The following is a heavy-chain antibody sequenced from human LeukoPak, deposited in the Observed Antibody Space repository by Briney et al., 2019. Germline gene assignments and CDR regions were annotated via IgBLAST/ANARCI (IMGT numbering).Heavy chain of an antibody. CDR3: ARERGNVRFLEWLPKNFYYYYYYMDV. J-gene: IGHJ6*03. Sequence: SGPTLVKPSETLSLTCTVSGGSISSYYWSWIRQPPAKGLEWIGYIYYSGSTNYNPSLKSRVTISVDTSKNQFSLKLSSVTAADTAVYYCARERGNVRFLEWLPKNFYYYYYYMDVWGKGTTVTVSS. V-gene: IGHV4-59*12. CDR2: IYYSGST. CDR1: GGSISSYY. D-gene: IGHD3-3*01.